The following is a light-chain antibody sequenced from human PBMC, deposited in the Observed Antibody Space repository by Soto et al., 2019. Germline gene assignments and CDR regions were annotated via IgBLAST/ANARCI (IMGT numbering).Light chain of an antibody. V-gene: IGKV1-5*03. J-gene: IGKJ1*01. CDR3: QQYNSSPWT. Sequence: DIQMTQSPSTLSASVGDRVTVTCRASRSISSWVAWYQQKPGKAPKLLIYKASASESGVPSRFSGSGSGTEFTLTISSLQPDDFATYYCQQYNSSPWTFGQGTKVEVK. CDR2: KAS. CDR1: RSISSW.